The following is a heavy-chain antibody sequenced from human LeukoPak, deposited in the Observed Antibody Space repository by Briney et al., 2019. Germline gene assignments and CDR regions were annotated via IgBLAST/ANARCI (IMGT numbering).Heavy chain of an antibody. CDR1: GGSISSYY. Sequence: SETLSLTCTVSGGSISSYYWSWIRQPPGKGLEWIGYIYYSGSTYYNPSLKSRVTISVDTSKNQFSLKLSSVTAADTAVYYCARATPRMAYYYDSSGYYDWFDPWGQGTLVTVSS. CDR3: ARATPRMAYYYDSSGYYDWFDP. J-gene: IGHJ5*02. V-gene: IGHV4-59*12. CDR2: IYYSGST. D-gene: IGHD3-22*01.